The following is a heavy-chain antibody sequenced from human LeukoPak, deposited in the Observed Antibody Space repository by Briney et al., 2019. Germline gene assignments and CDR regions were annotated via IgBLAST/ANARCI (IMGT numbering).Heavy chain of an antibody. V-gene: IGHV6-1*01. CDR2: TYYRSTWYN. CDR1: GDSVSSNSVT. CDR3: ARRLTQYDCFDP. Sequence: SQTLSLTCALSGDSVSSNSVTWNWIRQSPSRGLEWLGRTYYRSTWYNDYAVSVRGRITVNPDTSKNQFSLHLNSVTPEATAVYYCARRLTQYDCFDPWGQGILVTVSS. D-gene: IGHD2-2*01. J-gene: IGHJ5*02.